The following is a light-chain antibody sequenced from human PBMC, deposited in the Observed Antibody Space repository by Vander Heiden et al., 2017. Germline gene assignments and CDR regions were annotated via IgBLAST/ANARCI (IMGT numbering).Light chain of an antibody. CDR3: HQYNTWPRT. CDR1: QSVSSN. J-gene: IGKJ1*01. CDR2: GAS. V-gene: IGKV3-15*01. Sequence: EIVMTQSPATLSVSPGERATLSCRASQSVSSNLACYQQKPGQAPRLLIYGASTSATRIPARFSGSGSGTAFTLTIRSLQSEDFAVYYCHQYNTWPRTFGQGTKVEIK.